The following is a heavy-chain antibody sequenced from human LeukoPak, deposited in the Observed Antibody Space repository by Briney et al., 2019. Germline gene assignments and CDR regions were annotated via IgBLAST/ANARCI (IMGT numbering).Heavy chain of an antibody. J-gene: IGHJ4*02. CDR2: IYSGGIT. D-gene: IGHD3-10*01. CDR3: ARDRGPRTGFMVREAYDY. V-gene: IGHV3-53*01. CDR1: GVTVSSNY. Sequence: GGSLRLSCAASGVTVSSNYMSWVRQAPGKGLEWVSVIYSGGITYYADSVKGRFSISRDNAKNTLYLQMSSLRAEDTAVYYCARDRGPRTGFMVREAYDYWGQGTLVTVSS.